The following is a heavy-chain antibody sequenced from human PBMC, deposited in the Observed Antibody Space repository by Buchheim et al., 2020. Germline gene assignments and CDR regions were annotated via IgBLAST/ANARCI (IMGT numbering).Heavy chain of an antibody. V-gene: IGHV4-39*01. CDR3: ARHKTATTYYYYYGMDV. CDR2: IYYSGST. J-gene: IGHJ6*02. Sequence: QLQLQESGPGLVKPSETLSLTCTVSGGSISSSSYYWGWIRQPPGKGLEWIGSIYYSGSTYYNPSLKSRVTISVDTSKNQFSLKLSSVTAADTAVYYCARHKTATTYYYYYGMDVWGQGTT. D-gene: IGHD1-14*01. CDR1: GGSISSSSYY.